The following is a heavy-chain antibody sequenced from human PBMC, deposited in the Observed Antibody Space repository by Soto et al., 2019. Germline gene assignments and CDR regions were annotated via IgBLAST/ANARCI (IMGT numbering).Heavy chain of an antibody. CDR3: ARVAEMVTVTKVYYYYMDV. V-gene: IGHV1-69*02. J-gene: IGHJ6*03. CDR1: GDTFSRHT. Sequence: QVQLVQSGAEVKKPGSSVKVSCKASGDTFSRHTISWVRQAPGQGLEWMGRIIPILGIAQYAQKFQGRVTITADKSTSTAYMDLSSMRSEDTAVYYCARVAEMVTVTKVYYYYMDVWGKGTTVTVSS. D-gene: IGHD4-17*01. CDR2: IIPILGIA.